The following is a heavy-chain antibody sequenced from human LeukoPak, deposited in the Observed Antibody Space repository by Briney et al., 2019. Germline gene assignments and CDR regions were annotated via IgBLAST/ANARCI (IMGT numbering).Heavy chain of an antibody. CDR1: GYTFTSYG. CDR2: TSTYNGNT. V-gene: IGHV1-18*01. Sequence: ASVKVSCKASGYTFTSYGITWLRQAPRQGLEWMGWTSTYNGNTNYAQKLQGRLTLTTDTSTSTAYMELRSLRSDDTAFYYCAKDYYYGSGSYPGDWGQGTLVTVSS. CDR3: AKDYYYGSGSYPGD. D-gene: IGHD3-10*01. J-gene: IGHJ4*02.